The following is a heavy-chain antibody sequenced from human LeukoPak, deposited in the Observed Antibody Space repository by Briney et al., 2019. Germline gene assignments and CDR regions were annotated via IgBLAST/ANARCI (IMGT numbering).Heavy chain of an antibody. D-gene: IGHD6-19*01. CDR3: ARRHSSGWFYY. V-gene: IGHV4-38-2*02. J-gene: IGHJ4*02. CDR1: GYSISNGYY. CDR2: IYRSGST. Sequence: TSETLSLTCTVSGYSISNGYYWDWIRQPPGRGLGWIGNIYRSGSTSYNPSLKSRVTISVDTSKNQFSLKVNSVTAADTAVYYCARRHSSGWFYYWGQGTLVTVS.